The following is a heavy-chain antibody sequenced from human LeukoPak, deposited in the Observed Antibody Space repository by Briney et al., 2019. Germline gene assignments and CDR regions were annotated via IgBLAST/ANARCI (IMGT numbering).Heavy chain of an antibody. V-gene: IGHV5-51*01. J-gene: IGHJ4*02. CDR2: FFPGDSDI. Sequence: GESLKISCKGSGYSFTNYWIGWVRQMPGKGLEWMGIFFPGDSDIRYSPSFQGQVTISADKSISTAYLQWSSLEASDTAMYYCARRDSSGYLDYWGQGTLVTVSS. D-gene: IGHD3-22*01. CDR1: GYSFTNYW. CDR3: ARRDSSGYLDY.